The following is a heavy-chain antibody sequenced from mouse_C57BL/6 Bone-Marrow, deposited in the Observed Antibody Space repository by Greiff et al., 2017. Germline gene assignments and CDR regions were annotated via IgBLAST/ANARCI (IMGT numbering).Heavy chain of an antibody. Sequence: VKLQQPGAELVRPGSSVKLSCKASGYTFTSYWMHWVKQRPIQGLEWIGNIDPSDSETHYNQKFKDKATLTVDKSSSTAYMQLSSLTSEDSAVYYCARKGVITTVVDHWYFDVWGTGTTVTVSS. CDR2: IDPSDSET. J-gene: IGHJ1*03. V-gene: IGHV1-52*01. CDR1: GYTFTSYW. D-gene: IGHD1-1*01. CDR3: ARKGVITTVVDHWYFDV.